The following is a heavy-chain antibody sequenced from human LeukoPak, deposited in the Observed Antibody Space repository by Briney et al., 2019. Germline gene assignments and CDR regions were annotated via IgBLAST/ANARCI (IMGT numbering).Heavy chain of an antibody. CDR3: ASCYYDSSGCYYFDY. V-gene: IGHV1-2*02. CDR1: GYTFTSYY. Sequence: ASVKVSCKASGYTFTSYYMHWVRQAPGQGLEWMGWIKPSSGATNYAQKFRGRVTMTRDTSNRTSYMELSRLRSDDTALYYCASCYYDSSGCYYFDYWGQGTLVTVSS. CDR2: IKPSSGAT. D-gene: IGHD3-22*01. J-gene: IGHJ4*02.